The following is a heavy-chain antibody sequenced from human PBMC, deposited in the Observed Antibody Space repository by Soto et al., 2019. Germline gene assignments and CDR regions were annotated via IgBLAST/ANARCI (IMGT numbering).Heavy chain of an antibody. D-gene: IGHD3-9*01. Sequence: EVQLVESGGGLVQPGGSLRLSCAASGFTFSSCWMSWVRQAPGKGLEWVANIKQDGSEKYYVDSVKGRFTISRDNAKNSLYLQMNSLRAEDTAVYYCANFQLRYFDHWGQGALVTVSS. J-gene: IGHJ4*02. CDR2: IKQDGSEK. CDR3: ANFQLRYFDH. V-gene: IGHV3-7*01. CDR1: GFTFSSCW.